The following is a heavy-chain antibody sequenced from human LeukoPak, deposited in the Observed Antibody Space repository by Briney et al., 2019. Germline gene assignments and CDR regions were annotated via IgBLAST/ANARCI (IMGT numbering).Heavy chain of an antibody. J-gene: IGHJ5*02. V-gene: IGHV4-30-4*01. CDR2: IYYSGST. CDR3: ARGFMVWDIVAVPAASRSNWFDP. Sequence: SETLSLTCTVSGGSISSGDYYWSWIRQPPGKGLEWIGYIYYSGSTYYNPSLKSRVTISVDTSKNQFSLKLSSVTAADTAVYYCARGFMVWDIVAVPAASRSNWFDPWGQGTLVTVSS. CDR1: GGSISSGDYY. D-gene: IGHD2-2*01.